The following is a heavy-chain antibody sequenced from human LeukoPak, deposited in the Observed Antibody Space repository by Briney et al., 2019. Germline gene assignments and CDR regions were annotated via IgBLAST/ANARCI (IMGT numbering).Heavy chain of an antibody. CDR3: ARGGHHYHSSGYYGGTNFDY. Sequence: PGGSLRLSCAASGFTFSSYWMHWVRQAPGKGLVWVSRISSDESSTNYADSVKGRFTISRDNAKNTLYLQMNSLRAEDTALYYCARGGHHYHSSGYYGGTNFDYWGQGTLVTVSS. CDR1: GFTFSSYW. V-gene: IGHV3-74*01. CDR2: ISSDESST. J-gene: IGHJ4*02. D-gene: IGHD3-22*01.